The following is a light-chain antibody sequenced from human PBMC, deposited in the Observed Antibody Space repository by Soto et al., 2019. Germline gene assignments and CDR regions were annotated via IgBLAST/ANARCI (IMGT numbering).Light chain of an antibody. J-gene: IGLJ2*01. Sequence: QSALTQPRSVSGSPGQSVTVSCTGTSSDVGSYTLVSWYQQHPGKVPKLMIYEANKRPSGISNRFSGSKSGNTASLTISGLQAEDEADYYCCSYAGSSTLVFGGGTKLTVL. V-gene: IGLV2-23*01. CDR1: SSDVGSYTL. CDR3: CSYAGSSTLV. CDR2: EAN.